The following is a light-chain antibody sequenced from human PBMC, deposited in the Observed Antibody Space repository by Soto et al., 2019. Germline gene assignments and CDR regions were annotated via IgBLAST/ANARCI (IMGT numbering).Light chain of an antibody. CDR3: QQFRGT. J-gene: IGKJ1*01. Sequence: LSPGEGATLSCRANQSVSSNFLAWYQQKPGQAPRLLISGASNRATGIPDRFSGSGSGTDFTLTISRLEPEDFAVYYCQQFRGTFGQGTKVDIK. CDR1: QSVSSNF. V-gene: IGKV3-20*01. CDR2: GAS.